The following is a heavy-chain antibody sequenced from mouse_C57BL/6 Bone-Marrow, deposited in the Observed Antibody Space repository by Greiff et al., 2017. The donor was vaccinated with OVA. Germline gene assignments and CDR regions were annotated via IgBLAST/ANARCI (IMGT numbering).Heavy chain of an antibody. D-gene: IGHD1-1*01. Sequence: VQLQQPGAELVKPGASVKMSCKASGYTFTSYWITWVKQRPGQGLEWIGDIYPGSGSTNYNEKFKSKATLTVDTSSSTAYMQLSSLTSEDSAVYYCARLKYYYGSSWDGFAYWGQGTLVTVSA. CDR2: IYPGSGST. V-gene: IGHV1-55*01. CDR1: GYTFTSYW. CDR3: ARLKYYYGSSWDGFAY. J-gene: IGHJ3*01.